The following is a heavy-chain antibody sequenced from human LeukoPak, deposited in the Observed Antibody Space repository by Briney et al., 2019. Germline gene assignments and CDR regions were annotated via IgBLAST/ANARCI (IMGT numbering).Heavy chain of an antibody. CDR3: ARAGAGSGSRSYMDV. D-gene: IGHD3-10*01. CDR1: GGSFSGYY. V-gene: IGHV4-59*01. Sequence: PSETLSLTCAVYGGSFSGYYWSWIRQPPGKGLEWIGYIYYSGSTNYNPSLKSRVTISVDTSKNQFSLKLSSVTAADTAVYYCARAGAGSGSRSYMDVWGKGTTVTISS. CDR2: IYYSGST. J-gene: IGHJ6*03.